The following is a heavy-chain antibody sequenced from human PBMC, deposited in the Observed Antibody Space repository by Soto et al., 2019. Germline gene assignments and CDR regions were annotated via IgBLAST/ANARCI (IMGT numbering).Heavy chain of an antibody. Sequence: ASVKVSCKASGYTFTSYGISWVRQAPGQGLEWMGWISAYNGNTNYAQKLQGRVTMTTDTSTSTAYMELRSLRSDDTAVYYCARGVHDILTGSNYYYYMDVWGKGTTVTVSS. D-gene: IGHD3-9*01. CDR2: ISAYNGNT. CDR3: ARGVHDILTGSNYYYYMDV. J-gene: IGHJ6*03. CDR1: GYTFTSYG. V-gene: IGHV1-18*01.